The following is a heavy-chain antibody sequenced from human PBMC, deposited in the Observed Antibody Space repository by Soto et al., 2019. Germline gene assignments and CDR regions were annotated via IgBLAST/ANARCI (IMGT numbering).Heavy chain of an antibody. D-gene: IGHD5-12*01. CDR3: ARRMVDIVADDY. V-gene: IGHV4-39*01. Sequence: ETLSLTCTVSGGSISSSSYYWGWIRQPPGKGLEWIGSIYYSGSTYYNPSLKSRVTISVDTSKNQFSLKLSSVTAADTAVYYCARRMVDIVADDYWGQGTLVTVSS. CDR2: IYYSGST. J-gene: IGHJ4*02. CDR1: GGSISSSSYY.